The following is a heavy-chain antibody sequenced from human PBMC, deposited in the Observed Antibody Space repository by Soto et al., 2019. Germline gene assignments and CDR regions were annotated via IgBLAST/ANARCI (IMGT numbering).Heavy chain of an antibody. CDR2: IFPSGST. V-gene: IGHV4-31*11. CDR3: ARGRITMVRGVSYYGMDV. Sequence: SETLSLTCAVSGGSINSGGFYWHWIRQHPEKGLEWIGYIFPSGSTHYNPSLKSRATMSADTSQNQFSLRLTSVTAADTAVYYCARGRITMVRGVSYYGMDVWGQGTTVTVSS. D-gene: IGHD3-10*01. CDR1: GGSINSGGFY. J-gene: IGHJ6*02.